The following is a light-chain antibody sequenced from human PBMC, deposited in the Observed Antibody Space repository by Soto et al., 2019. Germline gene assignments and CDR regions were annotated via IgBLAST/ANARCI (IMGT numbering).Light chain of an antibody. CDR3: QQCYMGWT. Sequence: DIELTQSPSTLSASVGDRVTITCRASQSISRSLAWYQHKPGKAPKLLIYDASSLESGVPSRLSGIGSGTEFTISIRSLQPEDFGTYYCQQCYMGWTFGQGTKVDIK. CDR2: DAS. J-gene: IGKJ1*01. V-gene: IGKV1-5*01. CDR1: QSISRS.